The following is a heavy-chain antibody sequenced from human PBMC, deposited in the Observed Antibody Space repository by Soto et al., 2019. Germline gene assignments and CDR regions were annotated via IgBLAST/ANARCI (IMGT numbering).Heavy chain of an antibody. D-gene: IGHD2-8*02. Sequence: QVQLQQWGAGLLKPSETLSLTCAVYGGSFSGYSWTWIRQPPGTGLEWIGEINHSGSTNYNPSLKXXVTRSVDTSKNQFSLKLTSVTAADTAVYYCARDKITGLFDYWGQGALVTVSS. CDR2: INHSGST. CDR3: ARDKITGLFDY. V-gene: IGHV4-34*01. J-gene: IGHJ4*02. CDR1: GGSFSGYS.